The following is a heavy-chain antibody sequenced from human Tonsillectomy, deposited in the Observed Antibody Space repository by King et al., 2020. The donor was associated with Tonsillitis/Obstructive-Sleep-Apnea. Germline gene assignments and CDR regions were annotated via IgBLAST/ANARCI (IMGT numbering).Heavy chain of an antibody. Sequence: VQLVESGGGLVQPGRSLRLSCAASGFTFDDYAMHWVRQAPGKGLEWVSGISWNSGSIGYAGSVKGRFTISRDNAKNSLYLKMNSLRAESTALYYCAKFKSPYCSCTSCYGGYYYMDVWGQGTTVTVSS. V-gene: IGHV3-9*01. J-gene: IGHJ6*03. D-gene: IGHD2-2*01. CDR1: GFTFDDYA. CDR3: AKFKSPYCSCTSCYGGYYYMDV. CDR2: ISWNSGSI.